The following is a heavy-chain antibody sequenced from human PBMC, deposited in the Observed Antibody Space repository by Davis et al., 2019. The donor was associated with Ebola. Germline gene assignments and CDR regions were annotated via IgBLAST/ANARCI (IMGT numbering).Heavy chain of an antibody. V-gene: IGHV3-7*01. Sequence: GESLKISCVASGFTFSGSWMSWVRQAPGKGLEWVANIKNDGSEKNYVDSVKGRFTISRDNAKNSLYLQMSSLRAEDTAVYYCAVRYRDYWGQGTLVTVSS. CDR3: AVRYRDY. CDR1: GFTFSGSW. J-gene: IGHJ4*02. CDR2: IKNDGSEK. D-gene: IGHD1-26*01.